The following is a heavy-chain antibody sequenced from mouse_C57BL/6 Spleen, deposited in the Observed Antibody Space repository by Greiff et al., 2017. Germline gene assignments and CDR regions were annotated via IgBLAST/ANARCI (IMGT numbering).Heavy chain of an antibody. Sequence: VQLQQSGAELVRPGASVTLSCKASGYTFTDYEMHWVKQTPVHGLEWIGAIDPETGGTAYNQKFKGKATLTADKSSSTAYMELRSLTSEDSAVYYCTRGSGGLRQGNFDYWGQGTTLTVSS. J-gene: IGHJ2*01. V-gene: IGHV1-15*01. CDR3: TRGSGGLRQGNFDY. CDR1: GYTFTDYE. D-gene: IGHD2-4*01. CDR2: IDPETGGT.